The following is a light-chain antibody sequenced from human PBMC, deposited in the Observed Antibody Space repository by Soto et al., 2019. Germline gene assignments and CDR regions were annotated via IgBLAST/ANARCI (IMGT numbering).Light chain of an antibody. V-gene: IGKV3-15*01. CDR2: GTS. CDR1: QSVSSN. Sequence: EIVMTQSPATLSESPGERATLSCRASQSVSSNLAWYQQKRGQAPMLLIYGTSTRATGIPARFSGSGSGTEFTLTISSLQSEDFAAYYCQQYNRWPLTFGGGTKVEIK. CDR3: QQYNRWPLT. J-gene: IGKJ4*01.